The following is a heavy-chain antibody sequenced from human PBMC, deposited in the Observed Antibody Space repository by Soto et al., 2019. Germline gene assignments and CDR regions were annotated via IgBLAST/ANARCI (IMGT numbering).Heavy chain of an antibody. CDR1: GGSFSGYY. CDR3: ARDITMVRGVITWFDP. CDR2: INHSGST. J-gene: IGHJ5*02. V-gene: IGHV4-34*01. D-gene: IGHD3-10*01. Sequence: QVQLQQWGAGLLKPSETLSLTCAVYGGSFSGYYWSWIRQPPGKGLEWIGEINHSGSTNYKPSLKSRVNISVDTSKNQFSLKLSSVTAADTAVYYCARDITMVRGVITWFDPWGQGTLVTVSS.